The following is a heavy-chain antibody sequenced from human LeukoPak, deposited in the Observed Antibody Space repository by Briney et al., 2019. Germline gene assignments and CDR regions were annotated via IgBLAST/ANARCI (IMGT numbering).Heavy chain of an antibody. CDR1: GYSFTNYA. CDR3: ARNNADGEGRFSY. CDR2: INTNTGNP. D-gene: IGHD3-10*01. J-gene: IGHJ4*02. Sequence: ASVKVSCKASGYSFTNYAMNWVRQAPGQGLEWMGWINTNTGNPTYAQGFTGRFVFSLDTSVSTAYLQISSLKAADTAVYYCARNNADGEGRFSYWGQGTLVTVSS. V-gene: IGHV7-4-1*02.